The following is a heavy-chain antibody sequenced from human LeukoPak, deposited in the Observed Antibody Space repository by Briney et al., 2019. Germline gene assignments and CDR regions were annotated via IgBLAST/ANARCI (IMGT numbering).Heavy chain of an antibody. CDR1: GFTFSSYA. V-gene: IGHV3-23*01. J-gene: IGHJ4*02. CDR2: ISGSGGST. D-gene: IGHD1-26*01. Sequence: PGESLRLSCAASGFTFSSYAMSWVRQAPGKGLEWVSAISGSGGSTYYADSVKGRFTISRDNSKNSLYLQINSLRAEDTAVYYCAKRSGSFLFDYWGQGTLVTVSS. CDR3: AKRSGSFLFDY.